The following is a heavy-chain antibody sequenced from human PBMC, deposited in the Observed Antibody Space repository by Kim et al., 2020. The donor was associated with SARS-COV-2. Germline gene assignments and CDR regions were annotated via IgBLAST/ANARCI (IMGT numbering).Heavy chain of an antibody. D-gene: IGHD3-10*01. J-gene: IGHJ4*02. Sequence: GGSLRLSCAASGFTFDDYNMHWVRQAPGKGLEWVSLISWDGGSTYSEDSVQGRFTISRANSKNYLYLQMKSMRTENTASYYYAKANMVRGGIDYWGKGTL. CDR2: ISWDGGST. CDR1: GFTFDDYN. CDR3: AKANMVRGGIDY. V-gene: IGHV3-43*01.